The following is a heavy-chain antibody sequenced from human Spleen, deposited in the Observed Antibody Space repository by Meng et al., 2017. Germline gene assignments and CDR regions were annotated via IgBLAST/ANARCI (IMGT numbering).Heavy chain of an antibody. J-gene: IGHJ4*02. CDR2: ISSSSSYI. CDR1: GFTFSSYS. Sequence: GGSLRLSCAASGFTFSSYSMNWVRQAPGKGLEWVSSISSSSSYIYYADSVKGRFTISRDNAKNSLYLQMNSLRAEDTAVYYCASSPTYYDILTGLPRDYWGQGTLVTVSS. V-gene: IGHV3-21*01. CDR3: ASSPTYYDILTGLPRDY. D-gene: IGHD3-9*01.